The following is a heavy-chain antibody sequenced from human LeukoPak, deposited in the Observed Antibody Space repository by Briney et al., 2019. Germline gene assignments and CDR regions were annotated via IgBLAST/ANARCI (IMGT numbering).Heavy chain of an antibody. Sequence: PSETLSLTCAVSDDSFSSHYWTWIRQPPGKGLEWIGYISYIGSTNYNPSLKSRVTISIDPSRNQFSLRLSSVTGADTAVYYCARDLVTVTKGFDIWGQGTMVSVSS. CDR2: ISYIGST. CDR3: ARDLVTVTKGFDI. J-gene: IGHJ3*02. D-gene: IGHD4-17*01. V-gene: IGHV4-59*11. CDR1: DDSFSSHY.